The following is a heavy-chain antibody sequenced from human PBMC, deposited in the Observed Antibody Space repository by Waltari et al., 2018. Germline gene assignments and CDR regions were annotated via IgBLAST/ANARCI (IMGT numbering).Heavy chain of an antibody. CDR2: IYCCGDT. Sequence: EVQLVESGGGLIQPGGSLRLSCAASGLTVSNTYMTWVRQAPGKGLEWVSVIYCCGDTYYSDSVKGRFTISRDNSKNMLYLQMNSLRAEDTAVYYCARESRSSSSYYYYGMDVWGRGTTVTVSS. D-gene: IGHD6-6*01. CDR1: GLTVSNTY. V-gene: IGHV3-53*01. CDR3: ARESRSSSSYYYYGMDV. J-gene: IGHJ6*02.